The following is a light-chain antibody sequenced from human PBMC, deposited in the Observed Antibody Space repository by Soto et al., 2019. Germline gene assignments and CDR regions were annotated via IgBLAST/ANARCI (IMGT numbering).Light chain of an antibody. J-gene: IGKJ1*01. V-gene: IGKV1-5*03. CDR1: QTISSW. CDR3: QHYHSYSEA. Sequence: DIQMTQSPSTLSGSVGDRVTITYRASQTISSWLAWYQQKPGKAPKLLIYKASTLKSGVPSRFSGSGYGTEFTLTISSLQPDDFATYYCQHYHSYSEAFGQGTKVELK. CDR2: KAS.